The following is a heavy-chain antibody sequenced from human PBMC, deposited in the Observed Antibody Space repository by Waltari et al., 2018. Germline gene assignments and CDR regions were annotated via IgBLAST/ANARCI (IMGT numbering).Heavy chain of an antibody. D-gene: IGHD1-1*01. CDR2: SNPNSGGT. CDR1: GYTFTGYY. J-gene: IGHJ3*02. CDR3: AREIGGTSAFDI. Sequence: QVQLVQSGAEVKKPGASVKVSCKASGYTFTGYYMHCVRHAPGQGIAWMGWSNPNSGGTNYAQKFQGRVTMTRDTSISTAYMELSRLRSDDTAVYYCAREIGGTSAFDIWGQGTMVTVSS. V-gene: IGHV1-2*02.